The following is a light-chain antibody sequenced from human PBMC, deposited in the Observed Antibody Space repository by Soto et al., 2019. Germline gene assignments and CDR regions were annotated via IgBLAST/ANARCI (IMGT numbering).Light chain of an antibody. J-gene: IGKJ1*01. Sequence: AIQMTQSPSSLSASVGDRVTITCRASQGIRNDLGWYQQKPGKAPKLLIYAASSLQSGVPSRFSGSGSGTHFTITISSLQHEDFATYYCLQDYNYPWTFGQGTKVEIK. CDR3: LQDYNYPWT. V-gene: IGKV1-6*01. CDR2: AAS. CDR1: QGIRND.